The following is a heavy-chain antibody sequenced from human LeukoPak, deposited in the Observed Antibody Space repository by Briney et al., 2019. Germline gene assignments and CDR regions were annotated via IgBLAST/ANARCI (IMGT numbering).Heavy chain of an antibody. J-gene: IGHJ5*02. CDR2: IYYSGST. Sequence: SETLSLTCTVSGGSISRYYWSWLRQPPGKGLEWIGYIYYSGSTNYNPSLKSRVTISVDTSKNQFSLKLSSVTAAVTAVYYCARQIRITMVRGVSPWFDPWGQGTLVTVSS. CDR1: GGSISRYY. CDR3: ARQIRITMVRGVSPWFDP. D-gene: IGHD3-10*01. V-gene: IGHV4-59*01.